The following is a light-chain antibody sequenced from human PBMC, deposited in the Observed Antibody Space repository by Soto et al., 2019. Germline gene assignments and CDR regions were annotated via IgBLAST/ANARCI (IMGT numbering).Light chain of an antibody. Sequence: IEMTQSPSTLAASLGDRVTITCGAGQSISGWFAWYQQKPGKAPKLLIYDASSLESGVPSRFRGSGSGTEFTLTITSLPPDDFAAYYCQQYNSYPWTFGQGTKVDIK. CDR3: QQYNSYPWT. CDR1: QSISGW. J-gene: IGKJ1*01. CDR2: DAS. V-gene: IGKV1-5*01.